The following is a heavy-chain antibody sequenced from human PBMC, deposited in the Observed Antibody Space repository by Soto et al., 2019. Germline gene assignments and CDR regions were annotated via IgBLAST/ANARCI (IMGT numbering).Heavy chain of an antibody. V-gene: IGHV1-3*01. CDR2: INAGNGNT. J-gene: IGHJ5*02. CDR3: ARSRTYYYDSSGFDP. CDR1: GYTFTSYA. Sequence: ASVKVSCKASGYTFTSYAMHWVRQAPGQRLEWMGWINAGNGNTKYSQKFQGRVTITRDTSASTAYMELSSLRSEDTAVYYCARSRTYYYDSSGFDPWGQGTLVTVSS. D-gene: IGHD3-22*01.